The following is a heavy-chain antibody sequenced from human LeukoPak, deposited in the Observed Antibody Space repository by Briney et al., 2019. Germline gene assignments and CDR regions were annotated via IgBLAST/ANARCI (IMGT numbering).Heavy chain of an antibody. CDR3: ARGSCAGGNCHVLDN. Sequence: SETLSLTCNVSGGSVNSFYWSWIRQPPGKRKEWIGYIYNSGSTKSNPSLKSRVTISVDTPNNQFSLKLSSVTAADTAVYYCARGSCAGGNCHVLDNWGQGTLVTVSP. CDR1: GGSVNSFY. J-gene: IGHJ4*02. V-gene: IGHV4-59*02. CDR2: IYNSGST. D-gene: IGHD2-8*02.